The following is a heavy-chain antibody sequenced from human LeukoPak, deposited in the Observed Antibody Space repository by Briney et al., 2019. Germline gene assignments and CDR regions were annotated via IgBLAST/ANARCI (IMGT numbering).Heavy chain of an antibody. V-gene: IGHV1-2*02. D-gene: IGHD1-26*01. Sequence: GASVKASCKASGYTFTGYYMHWVRQAPGQGLEWMGWINPNSGGTNYAQKFQGRVTMTRDTSISTAYMELSRLRSDDTAVYYCARDVILTWEPAGYLGPFDPWGQGALLTVSS. CDR1: GYTFTGYY. J-gene: IGHJ5*02. CDR3: ARDVILTWEPAGYLGPFDP. CDR2: INPNSGGT.